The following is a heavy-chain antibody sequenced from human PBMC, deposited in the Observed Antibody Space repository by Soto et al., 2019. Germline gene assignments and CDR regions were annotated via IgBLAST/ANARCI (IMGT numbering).Heavy chain of an antibody. J-gene: IGHJ2*01. V-gene: IGHV3-23*01. D-gene: IGHD2-21*02. CDR3: AKPDVDVTARYWYLDL. CDR2: ISGSGGST. CDR1: GFTFSSYA. Sequence: EVQLLESGGALVQPGGSLRLSCAASGFTFSSYAMSWDRQAPGKGLEWASAISGSGGSTYYTDYVKGQFTISRNNYKNTRYLQMTSLKAKDTAVYYCAKPDVDVTARYWYLDLWGRGTLVTDSS.